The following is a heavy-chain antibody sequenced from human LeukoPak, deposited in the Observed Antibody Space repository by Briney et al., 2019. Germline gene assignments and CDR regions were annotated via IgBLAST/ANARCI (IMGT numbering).Heavy chain of an antibody. CDR2: IYHSGST. D-gene: IGHD4-17*01. Sequence: SETLSLTCTVSGGSISSGGYYWSWIRQPPGKGLEWIGYIYHSGSTYYNPSLKSRVTISVDTSKNQFSLKLSSVTAADTAVYYCARDRDTVTTVGYFDYWGQGTLVTVSS. CDR3: ARDRDTVTTVGYFDY. J-gene: IGHJ4*02. V-gene: IGHV4-30-2*01. CDR1: GGSISSGGYY.